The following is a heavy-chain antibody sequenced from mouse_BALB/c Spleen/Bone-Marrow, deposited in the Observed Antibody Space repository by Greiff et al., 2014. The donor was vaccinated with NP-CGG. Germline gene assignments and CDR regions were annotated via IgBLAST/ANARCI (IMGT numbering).Heavy chain of an antibody. CDR2: IWSGGST. D-gene: IGHD2-1*01. J-gene: IGHJ4*01. CDR1: GFSLTSYG. V-gene: IGHV2-2*02. CDR3: ARNGYGKGGAMDY. Sequence: VKLVESGPGLVQPSQSLSITCTVSGFSLTSYGVHWVRQSPGKGLEWLGVIWSGGSTDYNAAFISRLSISKDNSKSQVFFKMNSLQANDTAIYYCARNGYGKGGAMDYWGQGTSVTVSS.